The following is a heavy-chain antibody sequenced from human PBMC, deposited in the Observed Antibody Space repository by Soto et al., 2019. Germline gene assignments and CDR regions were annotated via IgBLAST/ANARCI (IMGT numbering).Heavy chain of an antibody. D-gene: IGHD3-10*01. V-gene: IGHV4-34*01. Sequence: QVQLQQWGAGLLKPSETLSPTCSVYGGSFSGYYWSWIRQPPGKGLEWIGEINHSGSTNYNPSRKGRVKISGDTYKNQYSQKLSSVTDAETAVYYCARSPQVLTHYYDSGSTTLSAEYFQHWGQGTLVIVSS. CDR1: GGSFSGYY. J-gene: IGHJ1*01. CDR3: ARSPQVLTHYYDSGSTTLSAEYFQH. CDR2: INHSGST.